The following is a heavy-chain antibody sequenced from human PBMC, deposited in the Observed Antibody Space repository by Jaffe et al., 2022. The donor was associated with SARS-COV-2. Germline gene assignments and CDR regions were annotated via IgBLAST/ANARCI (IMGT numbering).Heavy chain of an antibody. J-gene: IGHJ4*02. D-gene: IGHD6-13*01. CDR1: GFAFSTYD. CDR3: ASELLIAGVGNGFDN. CDR2: IRSSSSII. Sequence: EVQLVESGGGLVQPGGSLTLSCVGSGFAFSTYDMTWVRQAPGKGLEWVSHIRSSSSIIFYADSVKGRFTISRDNAKKSLYLQMNSLRAEDTAVYYCASELLIAGVGNGFDNWGQGTLVTVSS. V-gene: IGHV3-48*01.